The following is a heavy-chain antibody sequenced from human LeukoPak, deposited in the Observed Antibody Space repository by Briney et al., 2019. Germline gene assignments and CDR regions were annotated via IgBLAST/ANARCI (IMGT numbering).Heavy chain of an antibody. CDR2: ISYDGSNE. Sequence: GGSLRLSCAASGFTFSGYGIHWVRQAPGKGLEWVAVISYDGSNEKYADSVKGRFTISRDNSKNTLYLQMNSLRAEDTAVYYCARGSTSCCDFDYWGQGTLVTVSS. J-gene: IGHJ4*02. V-gene: IGHV3-30*03. CDR3: ARGSTSCCDFDY. D-gene: IGHD2-2*01. CDR1: GFTFSGYG.